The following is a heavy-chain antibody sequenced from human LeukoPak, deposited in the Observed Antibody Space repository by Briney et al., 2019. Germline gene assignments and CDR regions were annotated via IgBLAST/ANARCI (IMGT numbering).Heavy chain of an antibody. D-gene: IGHD3-10*01. CDR1: GYTFTDYQ. Sequence: ASVKVSCKASGYTFTDYQLDWVRQAPGQGLELMGRMNPNSGNTGYAQKFQGRVTITRNTSISTAYMELSSLRSEDTAVYYCARGTRGEDYWGQGTLVTVSS. V-gene: IGHV1-8*03. J-gene: IGHJ4*02. CDR2: MNPNSGNT. CDR3: ARGTRGEDY.